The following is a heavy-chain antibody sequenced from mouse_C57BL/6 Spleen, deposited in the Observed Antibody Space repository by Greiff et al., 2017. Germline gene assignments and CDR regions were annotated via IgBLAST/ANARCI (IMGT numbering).Heavy chain of an antibody. CDR2: ISSGSSTI. CDR1: GFTFSDYG. V-gene: IGHV5-17*01. D-gene: IGHD1-3*01. Sequence: DVQLVESGGGLVKPGGSLKLSCAASGFTFSDYGMHWVRQAPEKGLEWVAYISSGSSTIYYADTVKGRFTISRDNAKNTLFLQMTSLRSEDTAMYYCARTITDPFYYAMDYWGQGTSVTVSS. J-gene: IGHJ4*01. CDR3: ARTITDPFYYAMDY.